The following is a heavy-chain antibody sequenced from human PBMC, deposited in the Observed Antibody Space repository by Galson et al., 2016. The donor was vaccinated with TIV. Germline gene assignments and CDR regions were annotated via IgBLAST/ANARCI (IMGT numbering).Heavy chain of an antibody. D-gene: IGHD4-23*01. J-gene: IGHJ3*02. Sequence: SLRLSCAASGFTFSSHWMTWVRQAPGKGLEWVANIKQDASEKYYGDSVKGRFTISRDNAKNLIILRMNSLRAEDTAVYFCARENFGGKPYDAFDIWGQGTVVTVSS. CDR3: ARENFGGKPYDAFDI. CDR1: GFTFSSHW. CDR2: IKQDASEK. V-gene: IGHV3-7*01.